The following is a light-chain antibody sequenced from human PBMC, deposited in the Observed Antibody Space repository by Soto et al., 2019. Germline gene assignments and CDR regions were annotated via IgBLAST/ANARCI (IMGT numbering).Light chain of an antibody. Sequence: IHSSQSQSALSATVGARVTLTCRASEDISSYLAWYQQKPGTAPKLLIYAASALHSGVPSRFSGSGSGTDFTLTISSLQPEDFAIYFCQQLNNYPITFAQGTRLEIK. CDR2: AAS. J-gene: IGKJ5*01. CDR1: EDISSY. CDR3: QQLNNYPIT. V-gene: IGKV1-9*01.